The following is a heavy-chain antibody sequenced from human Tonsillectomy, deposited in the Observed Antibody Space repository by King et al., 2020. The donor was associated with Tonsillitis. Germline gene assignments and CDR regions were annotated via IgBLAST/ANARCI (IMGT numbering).Heavy chain of an antibody. CDR3: ATSLTIFGVIWFDP. D-gene: IGHD3-3*01. CDR1: GYTFTFTDYY. V-gene: IGHV1-69-2*01. CDR2: VDPEDGES. J-gene: IGHJ5*02. Sequence: VQLVESGAEVKKPGATVKISCKVSGYTFTFTDYYIHWVQQAPGKGLEWMGLVDPEDGESLYAEKFQGRVTITADTSTDTAYMELSSLRSEDTAVYFCATSLTIFGVIWFDPWGQGTLVTVSS.